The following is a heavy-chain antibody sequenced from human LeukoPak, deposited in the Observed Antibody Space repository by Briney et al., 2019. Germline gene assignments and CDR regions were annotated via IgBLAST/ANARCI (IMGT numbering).Heavy chain of an antibody. CDR3: ARGRGYLSSNLDS. Sequence: ASVKVSCKAFGYTFTSYDINWVRQTSGQGLEWMGWMNPNSGHTGYAQKFQGRLTMTRNTSIRTAYMELTRLRSEDTAVYFCARGRGYLSSNLDSWGQGTLVTVSS. J-gene: IGHJ4*02. D-gene: IGHD5-18*01. CDR2: MNPNSGHT. V-gene: IGHV1-8*01. CDR1: GYTFTSYD.